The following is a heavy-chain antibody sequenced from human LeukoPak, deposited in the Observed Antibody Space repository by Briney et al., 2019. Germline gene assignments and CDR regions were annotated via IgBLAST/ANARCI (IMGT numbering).Heavy chain of an antibody. CDR3: ARVEGYCSGGSCYFGYFDY. CDR1: GFTVSSNY. V-gene: IGHV3-66*01. J-gene: IGHJ4*02. Sequence: GGSLRLSCAASGFTVSSNYMSWVRQAPGKGLEWVSVIFSGGSTYCADSVKGRFTISRDNSKNTLYLQMNSLRAEDTAVYYCARVEGYCSGGSCYFGYFDYWGQGTLVTVSS. D-gene: IGHD2-15*01. CDR2: IFSGGST.